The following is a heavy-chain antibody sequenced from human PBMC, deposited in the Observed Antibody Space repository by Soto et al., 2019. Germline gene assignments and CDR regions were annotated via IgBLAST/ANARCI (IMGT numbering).Heavy chain of an antibody. J-gene: IGHJ4*02. Sequence: SSETLSLTCTVSGGSISSGGYYWSWIRQHPGKGLEWIGYIYYSGSTYYNPSLKSRVTISVDTSKNQFSLKLSSVTAADTAVYYCARSLIAVAGSFDYWGQGTLVTVSS. D-gene: IGHD6-19*01. CDR3: ARSLIAVAGSFDY. CDR1: GGSISSGGYY. CDR2: IYYSGST. V-gene: IGHV4-31*03.